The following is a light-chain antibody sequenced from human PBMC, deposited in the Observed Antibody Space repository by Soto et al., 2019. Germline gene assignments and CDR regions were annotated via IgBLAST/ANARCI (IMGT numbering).Light chain of an antibody. Sequence: SYELTQPPSVSVAPEKTATITCGGNNSGNKRVHWYRQKPGQAPVLVISYDSDRPSGIPERFSGSNSGNTATLTISRVEDGDEADYYCQAWDIMTDNYVFGPGTKLTVL. J-gene: IGLJ1*01. CDR3: QAWDIMTDNYV. CDR1: NSGNKR. CDR2: YDS. V-gene: IGLV3-21*04.